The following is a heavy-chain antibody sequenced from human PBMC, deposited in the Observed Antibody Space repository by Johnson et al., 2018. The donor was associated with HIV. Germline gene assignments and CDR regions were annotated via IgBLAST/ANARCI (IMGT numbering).Heavy chain of an antibody. Sequence: VQLVESGGGVVQPGRSLRLSCAACGFNVSSNYMTWVRRAPGKGLEWVANIKQDGSEKYYVDSVKGRFTISRDNAKNAVYLQMSSLRAEDTAVYYCAGAGGDVVVVVTAFDIWGQGKMVTVSS. CDR3: AGAGGDVVVVVTAFDI. V-gene: IGHV3-7*03. D-gene: IGHD2-15*01. CDR2: IKQDGSEK. CDR1: GFNVSSNY. J-gene: IGHJ3*02.